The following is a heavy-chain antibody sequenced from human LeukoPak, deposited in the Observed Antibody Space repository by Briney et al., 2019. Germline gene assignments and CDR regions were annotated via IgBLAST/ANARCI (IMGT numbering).Heavy chain of an antibody. Sequence: GGSLRLSCAASGFTFSSYWMTWVRQAPGKGLEWLANIKEDGSEKFYVDSVKGRFTISRANSKNSLYLQINSLRAEDTAVYYCARELDYDYVWGSYPYAFDIWGQGTLVTVSS. CDR3: ARELDYDYVWGSYPYAFDI. V-gene: IGHV3-7*01. CDR2: IKEDGSEK. D-gene: IGHD3-16*01. J-gene: IGHJ3*02. CDR1: GFTFSSYW.